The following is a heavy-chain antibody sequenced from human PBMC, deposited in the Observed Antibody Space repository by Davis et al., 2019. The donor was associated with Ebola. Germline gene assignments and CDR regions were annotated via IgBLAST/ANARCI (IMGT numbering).Heavy chain of an antibody. J-gene: IGHJ6*04. V-gene: IGHV4-4*02. CDR1: GGSISSSNW. Sequence: PSETLSLTCAVSGGSISSSNWWSWVRQPPGKGLEWIGEIYHSGSTNYNPSLKSRVTISVDKSKNQFSLKLSSVTAADTAVYYCASRGDFGVRTLTVDVWGKGTTVTVSS. CDR2: IYHSGST. D-gene: IGHD3-3*01. CDR3: ASRGDFGVRTLTVDV.